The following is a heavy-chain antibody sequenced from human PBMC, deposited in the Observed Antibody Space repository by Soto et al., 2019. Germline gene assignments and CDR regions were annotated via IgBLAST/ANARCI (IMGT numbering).Heavy chain of an antibody. Sequence: SETLSLTCTVSGGPIRSSSPYWGWIRQSPGTGLEWIGSIGESGDFYYNPSLKSRVTISVDTSKNQFSLKLISVTGADSAIYYCAREGGYVDYWGQGTLVPVSS. D-gene: IGHD1-1*01. V-gene: IGHV4-39*02. CDR3: AREGGYVDY. CDR1: GGPIRSSSPY. J-gene: IGHJ4*02. CDR2: IGESGDF.